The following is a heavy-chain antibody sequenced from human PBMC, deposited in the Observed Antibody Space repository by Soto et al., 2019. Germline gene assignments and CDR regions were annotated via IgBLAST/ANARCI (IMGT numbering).Heavy chain of an antibody. CDR3: ASGSHVPHY. CDR2: ISHSGST. J-gene: IGHJ4*02. V-gene: IGHV4-30-2*01. CDR1: GGSISSGGYS. Sequence: QLQLQESGSGLVKPSQTLSLTCAVSGGSISSGGYSWSWIRQPPGKGLEWIGYISHSGSTYYNPSLKRRVTTSVDRSKNQFSLQLSSVTAADTAVYFCASGSHVPHYWGQGTLVTVSS. D-gene: IGHD6-6*01.